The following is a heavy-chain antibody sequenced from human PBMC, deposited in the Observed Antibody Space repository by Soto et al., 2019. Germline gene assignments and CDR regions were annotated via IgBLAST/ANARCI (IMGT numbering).Heavy chain of an antibody. CDR2: TSSSSSYI. CDR3: ARERGTYGPGSLYGMDV. D-gene: IGHD3-10*01. J-gene: IGHJ6*02. V-gene: IGHV3-21*01. CDR1: GFTFLDYT. Sequence: PGGSLRLSCAASGFTFLDYTMDWVRQAPGKGLEWVSSTSSSSSYIYYADSVKGRFTISRDNAKNSVYLQMNSLRAEDTAVYYCARERGTYGPGSLYGMDVWGQGTTVTVS.